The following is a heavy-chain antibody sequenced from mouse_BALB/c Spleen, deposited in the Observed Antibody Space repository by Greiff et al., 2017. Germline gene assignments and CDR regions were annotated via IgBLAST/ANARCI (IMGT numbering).Heavy chain of an antibody. J-gene: IGHJ2*01. CDR2: IDPANGNT. D-gene: IGHD2-3*01. V-gene: IGHV14-3*02. CDR1: GFNIKDTY. Sequence: VQLQQSGAELVKPGASVKLSCTASGFNIKDTYMHWVKQRPEQGLEWIGRIDPANGNTKYDPKFQGKATITADTSSNTAYLQLSSLTSEDTAVYYCARILYDKGDYWGQGTTLTVSA. CDR3: ARILYDKGDY.